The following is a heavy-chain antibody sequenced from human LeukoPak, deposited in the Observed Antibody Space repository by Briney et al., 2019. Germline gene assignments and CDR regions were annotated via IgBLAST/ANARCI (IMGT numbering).Heavy chain of an antibody. J-gene: IGHJ3*02. Sequence: PGGSLRLSCAASGFTFSTYSMNWVRQAPGKGLEWVSYISSSSSTIYYADSVKGRFTISRDHAKNSLYLQMNSLIAEDTAVYYCARDSYYYDSSGYYLSAFDIWGQGTMVTVSS. CDR3: ARDSYYYDSSGYYLSAFDI. V-gene: IGHV3-48*01. CDR2: ISSSSSTI. CDR1: GFTFSTYS. D-gene: IGHD3-22*01.